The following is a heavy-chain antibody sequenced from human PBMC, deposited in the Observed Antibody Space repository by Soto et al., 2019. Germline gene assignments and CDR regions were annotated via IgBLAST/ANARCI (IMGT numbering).Heavy chain of an antibody. CDR1: RESVSSNSAA. J-gene: IGHJ4*02. CDR2: TYYRSKWYN. V-gene: IGHV6-1*01. D-gene: IGHD3-22*01. Sequence: SQTLSLTCAISRESVSSNSAAWNWIRQSPSRGLEWLGRTYYRSKWYNDYAVSVKSRITINRDTSKNQFSLRLNSVTPGDTDVYYCAREVLDYYDSPGYPDYWGQGPLVTVSS. CDR3: AREVLDYYDSPGYPDY.